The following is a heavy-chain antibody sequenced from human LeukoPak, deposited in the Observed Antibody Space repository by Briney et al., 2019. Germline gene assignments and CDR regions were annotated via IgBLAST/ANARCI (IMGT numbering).Heavy chain of an antibody. Sequence: PSQTLSLTCTVSGGSISSRDYYWTWIRQHPGKGLEWIGYIYYSGTTSYNPSLKSRVTISIDTSKNQFSLKLDSVTAADTAVYYCARGRDSAGYNFEYWGQGTLVTVSS. CDR2: IYYSGTT. V-gene: IGHV4-31*03. D-gene: IGHD1-26*01. CDR1: GGSISSRDYY. CDR3: ARGRDSAGYNFEY. J-gene: IGHJ4*02.